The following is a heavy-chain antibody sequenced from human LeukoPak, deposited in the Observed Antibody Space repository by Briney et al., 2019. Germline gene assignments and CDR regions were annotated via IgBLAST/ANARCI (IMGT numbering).Heavy chain of an antibody. CDR3: ARAGGSSGRYGSGYYYVGDY. J-gene: IGHJ4*02. V-gene: IGHV1-46*01. CDR2: INPSGGST. Sequence: ASVKVSCKASGYTFTSYYMHWVRQAPGQGLEWMGIINPSGGSTSYAQKSQGRVTMSRDTSTSTVYMELSSLRSEDTAVYYCARAGGSSGRYGSGYYYVGDYWGQGTLVAVSS. CDR1: GYTFTSYY. D-gene: IGHD3-22*01.